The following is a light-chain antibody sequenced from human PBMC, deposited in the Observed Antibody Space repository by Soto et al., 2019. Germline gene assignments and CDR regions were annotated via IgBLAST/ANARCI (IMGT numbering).Light chain of an antibody. CDR3: QQYNKWPRT. CDR1: QSVSSD. J-gene: IGKJ1*01. CDR2: GAS. V-gene: IGKV3-15*01. Sequence: IVMTQSPATLSVSPGERATLSCRASQSVSSDLAWYHQKPGQAPRLLIYGASTRATGIPARFSGSGSGTEFTLTINSLQSADFAVYYCQQYNKWPRTFGQGTKVEIK.